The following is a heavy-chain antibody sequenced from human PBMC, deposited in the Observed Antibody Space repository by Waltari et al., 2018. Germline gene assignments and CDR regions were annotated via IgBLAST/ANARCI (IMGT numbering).Heavy chain of an antibody. Sequence: EVQLVESGGVVVQPGGSLRLSCAASGFPFDAYTMHWVRQPPGKGLEWVSLISWDGGSTYYADSVKGRFTISRDNSKNSLYLQMNSLRTEDTALYYCAKDRGGAVQGLTYFDYWGQGTLVTVSS. D-gene: IGHD3-10*01. CDR1: GFPFDAYT. V-gene: IGHV3-43*01. J-gene: IGHJ4*02. CDR2: ISWDGGST. CDR3: AKDRGGAVQGLTYFDY.